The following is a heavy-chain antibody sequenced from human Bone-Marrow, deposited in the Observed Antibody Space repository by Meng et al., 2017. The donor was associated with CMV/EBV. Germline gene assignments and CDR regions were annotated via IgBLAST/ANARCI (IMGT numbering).Heavy chain of an antibody. Sequence: ASVKVSCKASGYTFTGYYMHWVRQAPGQGLEWMGWINPNSGNTGYAQKFQGRVTMTRNTSISTAYMELSSLRSEDTAVYYCARRLTAARPRAKVWYYGMDVWGQGPPFPVSS. J-gene: IGHJ6*02. CDR2: INPNSGNT. CDR3: ARRLTAARPRAKVWYYGMDV. CDR1: GYTFTGYY. V-gene: IGHV1-8*02. D-gene: IGHD6-6*01.